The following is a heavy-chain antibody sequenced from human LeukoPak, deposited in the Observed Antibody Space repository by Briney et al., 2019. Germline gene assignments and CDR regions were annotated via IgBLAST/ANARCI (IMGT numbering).Heavy chain of an antibody. J-gene: IGHJ4*02. CDR2: IYSGGST. CDR3: ARGRGTYYFDY. Sequence: PGGSLSLSCAASGFTFSTNYMSWVRQAPGKGLEWVSVIYSGGSTYYADSVQGRFTISRDNSKNTLYLQMNSLRAEDTAVYYCARGRGTYYFDYWGQGTLVTVSS. CDR1: GFTFSTNY. D-gene: IGHD3-10*01. V-gene: IGHV3-53*01.